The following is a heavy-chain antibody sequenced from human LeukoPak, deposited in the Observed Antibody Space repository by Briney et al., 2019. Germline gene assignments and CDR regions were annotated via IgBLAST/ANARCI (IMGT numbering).Heavy chain of an antibody. CDR1: GFTFYDYS. CDR2: ISWDGGST. D-gene: IGHD1-26*01. Sequence: PGGSLRLFCAASGFTFYDYSMHWVRHAPGKGLEGVSLISWDGGSTYYADSVKGRFTISRDNSKNSLYLHMNSLRTEDTALYYCAKDTGSGTYSYYSDYWGQGTLVTVSS. J-gene: IGHJ4*02. CDR3: AKDTGSGTYSYYSDY. V-gene: IGHV3-43*01.